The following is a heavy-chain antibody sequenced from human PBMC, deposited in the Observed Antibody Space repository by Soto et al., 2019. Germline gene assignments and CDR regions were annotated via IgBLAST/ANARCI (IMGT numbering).Heavy chain of an antibody. J-gene: IGHJ3*02. V-gene: IGHV3-53*01. CDR2: LYDVDGT. CDR1: GLPVSGKKY. Sequence: DVQLVESGGGLIQPGGSLRLSCAAFGLPVSGKKYISWVREAPGKGLEWVSALYDVDGTYYADSVKGRFTTSIDTSRTIVYLQMNSLRLDDTAVYFCATWHLQEHAYDIWGQGTTVTVSS. CDR3: ATWHLQEHAYDI. D-gene: IGHD4-4*01.